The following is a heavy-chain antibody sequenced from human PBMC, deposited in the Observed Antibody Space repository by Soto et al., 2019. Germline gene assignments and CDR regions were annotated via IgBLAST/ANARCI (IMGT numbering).Heavy chain of an antibody. CDR3: ARGVRYDSSGSDAFDI. CDR1: GGTFSSYT. Sequence: QVQLVQSGAEVKKPGSSVKFSCKASGGTFSSYTISWVRQAPGQGLEWMGRIIPILGIANYAQKFQGRVTITADKSTSTAYMELSSLRSEDTAVYYCARGVRYDSSGSDAFDIWGQGTMVTVSS. J-gene: IGHJ3*02. D-gene: IGHD3-22*01. V-gene: IGHV1-69*02. CDR2: IIPILGIA.